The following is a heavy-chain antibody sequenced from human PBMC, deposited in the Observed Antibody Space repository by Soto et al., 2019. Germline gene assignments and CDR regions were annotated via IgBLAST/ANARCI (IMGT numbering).Heavy chain of an antibody. J-gene: IGHJ6*02. D-gene: IGHD4-17*01. CDR2: IYYSGST. CDR3: ARHGNTVTTGYYYGMDV. V-gene: IGHV4-39*01. CDR1: GGSISSSSYY. Sequence: PSETLSLTCTVSGGSISSSSYYWGWIRQPPGKGLEWIGTIYYSGSTYYNPSLKSRVTISVDTSKNQSSLKLSSVTATDTAVYYCARHGNTVTTGYYYGMDVWGQGTTVTVSS.